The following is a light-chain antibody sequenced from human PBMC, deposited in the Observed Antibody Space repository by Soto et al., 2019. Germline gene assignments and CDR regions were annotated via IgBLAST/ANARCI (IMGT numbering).Light chain of an antibody. Sequence: EIVMTQSPVTLSVSPGERATLSSRASQTISTKLAWYQQKPGQAPRLLIYGASTKATGVPARFSGSGSGTEFTLTISSVQSEDFAVYYCQQYNDWPPKRTFGQGTKVDVK. CDR2: GAS. CDR3: QQYNDWPPKRT. V-gene: IGKV3-15*01. CDR1: QTISTK. J-gene: IGKJ1*01.